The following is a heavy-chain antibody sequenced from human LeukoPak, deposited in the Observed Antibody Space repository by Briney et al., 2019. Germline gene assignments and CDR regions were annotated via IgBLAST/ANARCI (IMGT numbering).Heavy chain of an antibody. D-gene: IGHD2-15*01. CDR3: ARRRLGYCSGGSCHPFDY. J-gene: IGHJ4*02. V-gene: IGHV4-38-2*02. CDR2: IDYSGIT. CDR1: GYSISNFYY. Sequence: SETLSLTCTVSGYSISNFYYWGWIRQPPGKGLEWIASIDYSGITYYHPSLKSRVTMSVDTSKNQFSLKLSSVTAADTAVYYCARRRLGYCSGGSCHPFDYWGQGTLVTVSS.